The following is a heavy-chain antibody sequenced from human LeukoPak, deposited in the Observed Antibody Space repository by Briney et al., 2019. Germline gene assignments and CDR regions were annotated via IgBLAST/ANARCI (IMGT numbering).Heavy chain of an antibody. CDR1: GFTFSSYS. Sequence: GGSLRLSCAASGFTFSSYSMNWVRQAPGKGLEWVSYISSSSSTIYYADSVEGRFTISRDNAKNSLYLQMNSLRAEDTAVYYCASELYYYDSSGYTWLSDYWGQGTLVTVSS. V-gene: IGHV3-48*01. D-gene: IGHD3-22*01. J-gene: IGHJ4*02. CDR2: ISSSSSTI. CDR3: ASELYYYDSSGYTWLSDY.